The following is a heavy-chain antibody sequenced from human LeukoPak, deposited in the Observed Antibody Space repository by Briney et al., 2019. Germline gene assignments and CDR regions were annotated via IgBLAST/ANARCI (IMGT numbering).Heavy chain of an antibody. J-gene: IGHJ4*02. CDR1: GFTFSSYA. Sequence: PGGSLRLSCAASGFTFSSYAMHWVRQAPGKGLEWVAVISYDGSNKYYADSVKGRFTISRDNSKNTLYLQMNSLRAEDTAEYYCARHLTYGGWNSWGQGTLVTVSS. V-gene: IGHV3-30-3*01. D-gene: IGHD4-23*01. CDR2: ISYDGSNK. CDR3: ARHLTYGGWNS.